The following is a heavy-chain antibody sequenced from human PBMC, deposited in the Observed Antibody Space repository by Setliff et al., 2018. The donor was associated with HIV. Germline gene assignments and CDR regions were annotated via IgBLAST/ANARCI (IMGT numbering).Heavy chain of an antibody. Sequence: SSETLSLTCSVSGVSIRTYYWSWVRQVPGKGPEWIGNAYYGGSTDYNTHNPSLKSRVTVIIDIYKNQMSLNLRSVTAADTAVYYCARHLTYDTIPSLTAYGLDVWGQWTTVTVSS. D-gene: IGHD3-22*01. V-gene: IGHV4-59*01. CDR2: AYYGGST. J-gene: IGHJ6*02. CDR3: ARHLTYDTIPSLTAYGLDV. CDR1: GVSIRTYY.